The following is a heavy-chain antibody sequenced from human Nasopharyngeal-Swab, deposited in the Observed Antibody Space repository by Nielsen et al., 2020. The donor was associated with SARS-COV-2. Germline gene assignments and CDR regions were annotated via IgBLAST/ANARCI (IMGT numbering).Heavy chain of an antibody. CDR2: IYPGDSDT. Sequence: KVSCKGSGYSFTSNWIGWVRQMPAKGLEWMGIIYPGDSDTRYSPSFQGQVTISADKSISTAYLQWSSLKASDTAMYYCARLKQWYSSSFSYGMDVWGQGTTVTVSS. CDR1: GYSFTSNW. V-gene: IGHV5-51*01. CDR3: ARLKQWYSSSFSYGMDV. D-gene: IGHD6-6*01. J-gene: IGHJ6*02.